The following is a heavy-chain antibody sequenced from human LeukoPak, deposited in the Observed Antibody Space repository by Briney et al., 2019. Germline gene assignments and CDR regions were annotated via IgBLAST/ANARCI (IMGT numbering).Heavy chain of an antibody. V-gene: IGHV3-30*18. J-gene: IGHJ6*02. CDR1: GLTFSSNG. CDR2: ISCDGSNK. D-gene: IGHD3-10*01. Sequence: PGRSLRLSCAASGLTFSSNGMHWVRQAPGKGLEWVAVISCDGSNKYYADSVKGRFTISRDNPKNTLYLQMNSLRAEDTAVYYCAKSRYYYGSGSYLGYYGMDVWGQGTTVTVSS. CDR3: AKSRYYYGSGSYLGYYGMDV.